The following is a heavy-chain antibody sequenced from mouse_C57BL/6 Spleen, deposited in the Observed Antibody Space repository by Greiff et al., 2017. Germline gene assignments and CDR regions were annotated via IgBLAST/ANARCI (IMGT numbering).Heavy chain of an antibody. Sequence: VKLVESGPGLVQPSQSLSITCTVSGFSLTSYGVHWVRQPPGKGLEWLGVIWSGGSTDYNAAFISRLSISKDNSKSQVFFKMNSLQADDTAIYYCAKGGYYGSSYNWYFDVWGTGTTVTVSS. D-gene: IGHD1-1*01. V-gene: IGHV2-4*01. CDR1: GFSLTSYG. J-gene: IGHJ1*03. CDR3: AKGGYYGSSYNWYFDV. CDR2: IWSGGST.